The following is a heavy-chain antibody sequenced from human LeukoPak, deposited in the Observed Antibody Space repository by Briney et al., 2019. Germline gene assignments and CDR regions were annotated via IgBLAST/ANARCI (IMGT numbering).Heavy chain of an antibody. D-gene: IGHD2-15*01. CDR2: ISGSGGST. CDR3: AKGAYCRGGNCLESRYYYYYGMDV. Sequence: PGGSLRLSCAASGFTFSSYAMSWVRQAPGKGLEWVSAISGSGGSTYYADSVKGRFTISRDNSKNTLYLQMNSLRAEDTAVYYCAKGAYCRGGNCLESRYYYYYGMDVWGQGTTVTVSS. J-gene: IGHJ6*02. V-gene: IGHV3-23*01. CDR1: GFTFSSYA.